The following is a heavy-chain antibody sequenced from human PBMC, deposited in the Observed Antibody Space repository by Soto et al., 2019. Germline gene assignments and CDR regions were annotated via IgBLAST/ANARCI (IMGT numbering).Heavy chain of an antibody. D-gene: IGHD3-10*01. J-gene: IGHJ4*02. CDR2: ISGSGSNT. CDR3: AKGGITLGRGSLDY. CDR1: GFSLSNYA. Sequence: EVQLLESGGGLVQPGGSLRLSCAVSGFSLSNYAMSWVRQAPGKGLEWVSAISGSGSNTYYIDSVKGRFTISRDKSKTTLFLQMNNLRAEDTAVYYCAKGGITLGRGSLDYWGQGALVTVSS. V-gene: IGHV3-23*01.